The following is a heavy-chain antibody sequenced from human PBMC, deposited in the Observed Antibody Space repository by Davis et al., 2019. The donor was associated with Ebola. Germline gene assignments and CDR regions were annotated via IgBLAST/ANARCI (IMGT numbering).Heavy chain of an antibody. CDR2: IYYSGST. CDR1: GGSISSSSYY. V-gene: IGHV4-39*01. D-gene: IGHD3-3*01. Sequence: MPSETLSLTCTVSGGSISSSSYYWGWIRQPPGKGLEWIRSIYYSGSTYYNPSLKSRVTISVDTSKNQFSLKLSSVTAADTAVYYCARQSGITIFGVVITSWFDPWGQGTLVTVSS. CDR3: ARQSGITIFGVVITSWFDP. J-gene: IGHJ5*02.